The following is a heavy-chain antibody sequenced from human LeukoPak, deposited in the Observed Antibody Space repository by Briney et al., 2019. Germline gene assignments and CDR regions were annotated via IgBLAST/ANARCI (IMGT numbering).Heavy chain of an antibody. CDR2: INPNSGDT. V-gene: IGHV1-2*03. Sequence: LGASVKVSCKAAGYTFTGYYMHWVQQSPGQGLEWMGWINPNSGDTNYAEKFQGRVTMTRDTSISTAYMELSRLTSDDTAVYSCARGRCSGVSCYLVDYWGQGTLVTVSS. CDR3: ARGRCSGVSCYLVDY. J-gene: IGHJ4*02. D-gene: IGHD2-15*01. CDR1: GYTFTGYY.